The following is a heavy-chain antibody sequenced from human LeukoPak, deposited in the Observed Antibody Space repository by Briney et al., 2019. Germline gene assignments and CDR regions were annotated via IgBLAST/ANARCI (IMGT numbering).Heavy chain of an antibody. J-gene: IGHJ5*02. CDR2: ISYDGNNK. V-gene: IGHV3-30*18. CDR1: GFIFRNYG. CDR3: AKNTGIVGAARNWFDP. D-gene: IGHD1-26*01. Sequence: GGSLRLSCVASGFIFRNYGMHWVRQAPGKGLEWVAAISYDGNNKHYADSVKGRLTISRDNSKNTLYLQMNSLRAEDTAVYYCAKNTGIVGAARNWFDPWGQGTLVTVSS.